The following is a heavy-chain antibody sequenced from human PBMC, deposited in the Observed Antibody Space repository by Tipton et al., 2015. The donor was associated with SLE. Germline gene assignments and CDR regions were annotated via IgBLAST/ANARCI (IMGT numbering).Heavy chain of an antibody. CDR3: AKERGQWLIPYSFDY. D-gene: IGHD6-19*01. V-gene: IGHV3-23*01. CDR2: LSDST. CDR1: GFTFSDYT. J-gene: IGHJ4*02. Sequence: GSLRLSCATSGFTFSDYTMTWVRQAPGRGLEWVSSLSDSTYYAESVRGRFTISRDNSKNTVYLQMSSLRAEDTAVYFCAKERGQWLIPYSFDYFGQGTLVTVSS.